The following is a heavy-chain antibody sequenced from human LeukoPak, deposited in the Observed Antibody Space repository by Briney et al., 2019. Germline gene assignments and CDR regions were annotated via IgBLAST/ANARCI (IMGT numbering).Heavy chain of an antibody. V-gene: IGHV4-38-2*02. D-gene: IGHD6-19*01. Sequence: PSETLSLTCAVSGYSISSGYYWGWIRQPPGKGLEWIGSIYHSGSTYYNPSPKSRVTISVDTSKNQFSLKLSSVTAADTAVYYCARDSGSGWPIDYWGQGTLVTVSS. CDR2: IYHSGST. CDR3: ARDSGSGWPIDY. CDR1: GYSISSGYY. J-gene: IGHJ4*02.